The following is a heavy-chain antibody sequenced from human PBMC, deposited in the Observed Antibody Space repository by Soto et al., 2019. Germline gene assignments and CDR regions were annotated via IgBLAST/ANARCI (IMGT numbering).Heavy chain of an antibody. D-gene: IGHD3-3*01. Sequence: ASVKVSCKASGGTFSSYAISWVRQAPGQGLEWMGWINPNSGGTNYAQKFQGWVTMTRDTSISTAYMELSRLRSDDTAVYYCARGRKGAYYDFWSGYYTPYYYYGMDVWGQGTTVTVSS. J-gene: IGHJ6*02. CDR1: GGTFSSYA. V-gene: IGHV1-2*04. CDR2: INPNSGGT. CDR3: ARGRKGAYYDFWSGYYTPYYYYGMDV.